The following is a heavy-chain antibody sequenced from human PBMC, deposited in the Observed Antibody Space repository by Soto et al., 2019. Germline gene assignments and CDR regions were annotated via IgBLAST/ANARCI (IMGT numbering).Heavy chain of an antibody. CDR1: GGSISSGGYS. J-gene: IGHJ5*02. Sequence: PSETLSLTCAVSGGSISSGGYSWSWIRQPPGKGPEWIGYIYHSGSTYYNPSLKSRVTISVDRSKNQFSLKLSSVTAADTAVYYCARVKDYYDSSGYHNWFDPWGQGTLVTVSS. CDR3: ARVKDYYDSSGYHNWFDP. D-gene: IGHD3-22*01. CDR2: IYHSGST. V-gene: IGHV4-30-2*01.